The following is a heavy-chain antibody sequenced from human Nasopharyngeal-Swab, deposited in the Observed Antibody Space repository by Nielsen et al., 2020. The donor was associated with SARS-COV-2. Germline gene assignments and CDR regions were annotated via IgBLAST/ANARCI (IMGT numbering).Heavy chain of an antibody. Sequence: GGSLRLSCAASGFTFSSYEMNWVRQAPGKGLEWVSYISSSGSTIYYADPVKGRFTISRDNAKNSLYLQMNSLRAEDTAVYYCARDRDGYNFKSTNDAFDIWGQGTMVTVSS. D-gene: IGHD5-24*01. J-gene: IGHJ3*02. CDR1: GFTFSSYE. CDR3: ARDRDGYNFKSTNDAFDI. V-gene: IGHV3-48*03. CDR2: ISSSGSTI.